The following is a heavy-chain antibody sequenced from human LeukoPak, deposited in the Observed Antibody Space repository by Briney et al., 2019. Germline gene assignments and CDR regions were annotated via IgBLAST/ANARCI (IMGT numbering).Heavy chain of an antibody. D-gene: IGHD1-7*01. Sequence: PGGSLRLSCAASGFTFTSYWMTWVRQAPGKGLEWVASIKQDGSERYYADFVKGRFTISRDNAKNSLYLQMNSLRAEDTAVYYCAREMSGNWNSDRPFDYWGQGTLVTVSS. CDR2: IKQDGSER. CDR1: GFTFTSYW. J-gene: IGHJ4*02. CDR3: AREMSGNWNSDRPFDY. V-gene: IGHV3-7*01.